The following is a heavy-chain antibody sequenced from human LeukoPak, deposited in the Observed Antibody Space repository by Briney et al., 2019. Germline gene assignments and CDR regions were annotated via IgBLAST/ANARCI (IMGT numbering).Heavy chain of an antibody. CDR2: IYTSGST. V-gene: IGHV4-4*07. D-gene: IGHD2-8*01. Sequence: SETLSLTCTVTGGSISSYYWSWIRQPAGKGLEWIGRIYTSGSTNYNPSLKSRGTMSVDTSKNQFSLKLSSVTAADTAVYYCARDREGYCTNGVCYWKAFDIWGQGTMVTVSS. CDR1: GGSISSYY. CDR3: ARDREGYCTNGVCYWKAFDI. J-gene: IGHJ3*02.